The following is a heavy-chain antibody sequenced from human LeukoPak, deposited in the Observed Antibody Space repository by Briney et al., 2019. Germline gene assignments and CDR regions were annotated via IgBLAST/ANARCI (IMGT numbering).Heavy chain of an antibody. CDR3: ARGANVFAYNWFDP. Sequence: PGGSLRLSCAASGFTFSSYSMNWVRQAPGKGLEWVSYISSSSSTIYYADSVKGRFTISRDNAKNSLYLQMNSLRDEDTAVYYCARGANVFAYNWFDPWGQGTLVTVSS. J-gene: IGHJ5*02. CDR1: GFTFSSYS. D-gene: IGHD3-10*02. CDR2: ISSSSSTI. V-gene: IGHV3-48*02.